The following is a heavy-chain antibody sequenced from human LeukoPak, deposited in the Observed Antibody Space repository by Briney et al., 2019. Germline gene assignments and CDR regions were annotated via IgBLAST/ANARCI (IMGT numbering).Heavy chain of an antibody. CDR1: GGSISSYY. CDR3: ARAPAGPGYYYYYGMDV. J-gene: IGHJ6*02. D-gene: IGHD6-13*01. CDR2: IYTSGST. Sequence: SETLSLTCTASGGSISSYYWSWIRQPAGKGLEWIGRIYTSGSTNYNPSLKSRVTMSVDTSKNQSSLKLSSVTAADTAVYYCARAPAGPGYYYYYGMDVWGQGTTVTVSS. V-gene: IGHV4-4*07.